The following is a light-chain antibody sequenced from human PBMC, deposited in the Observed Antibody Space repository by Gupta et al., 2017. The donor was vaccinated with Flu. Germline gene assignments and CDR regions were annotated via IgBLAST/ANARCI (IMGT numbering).Light chain of an antibody. CDR2: DKN. J-gene: IGLJ1*01. CDR1: TGAVTSSHY. Sequence: TATLTCGSSTGAVTSSHYPYCLQQQPDHPPRVLILDKNNNPAFPPARFSGSLLGGKAALTLSGAPPEDDADYYSTHSYSSHRRVFGTGTKVTVL. V-gene: IGLV7-46*01. CDR3: THSYSSHRRV.